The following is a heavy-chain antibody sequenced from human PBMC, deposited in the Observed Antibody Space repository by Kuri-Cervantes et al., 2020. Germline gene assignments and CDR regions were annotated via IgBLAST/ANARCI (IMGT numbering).Heavy chain of an antibody. V-gene: IGHV4-34*01. CDR1: GGSFSGYS. Sequence: GSLRLSCAVSGGSFSGYSWTWGLEWIGEISHSGSSTYNPSLKSRVTISLDTSQNPFSLNLSSVTAADTAVYYCARDGPAGRYDYWGQGTLVTVSS. CDR2: ISHSGSS. CDR3: ARDGPAGRYDY. J-gene: IGHJ4*02.